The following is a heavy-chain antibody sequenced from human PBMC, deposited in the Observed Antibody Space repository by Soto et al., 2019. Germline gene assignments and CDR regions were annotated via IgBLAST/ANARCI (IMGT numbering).Heavy chain of an antibody. V-gene: IGHV1-18*01. CDR3: ARELVVPAAIVDAFDI. D-gene: IGHD2-2*01. CDR2: ISAYNGNT. Sequence: ASVKVSCKGSGYTFTSYGISWVRQAPGQGLEWMGWISAYNGNTNYAQKLQGRVTMTTDTSTSTAYMELRSLRSDDTAVYYCARELVVPAAIVDAFDIWGQGTMVTVSS. CDR1: GYTFTSYG. J-gene: IGHJ3*02.